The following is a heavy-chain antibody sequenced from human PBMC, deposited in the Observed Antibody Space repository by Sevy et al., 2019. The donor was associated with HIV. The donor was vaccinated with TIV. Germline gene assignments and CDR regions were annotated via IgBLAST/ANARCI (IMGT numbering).Heavy chain of an antibody. J-gene: IGHJ4*02. Sequence: GGSLRLSCAASGFTFNSYAMTWVRVAPGKGLEWVSIISGSGGSTHYADSVKGRFAISRDNSKNTLYLQMNSLRAGDTAVYYCARGSGGRVADFDYWGQGTLVTVSS. CDR2: ISGSGGST. D-gene: IGHD3-16*01. CDR1: GFTFNSYA. CDR3: ARGSGGRVADFDY. V-gene: IGHV3-23*01.